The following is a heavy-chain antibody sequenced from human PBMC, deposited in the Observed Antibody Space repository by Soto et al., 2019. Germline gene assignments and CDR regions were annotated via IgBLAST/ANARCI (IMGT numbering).Heavy chain of an antibody. D-gene: IGHD6-13*01. CDR2: ISGSGGST. J-gene: IGHJ3*02. Sequence: EVQLLESGGGLVQPGGSLRLSCAASGFTFSSYAMSWVRQAPGKGLEWVSAISGSGGSTYYADSVKGRFTISRDNSKNTLYLQMNSLRAEDTAVYYCAKVETYSSSWFGAFDIWGQGTMVTVSS. CDR3: AKVETYSSSWFGAFDI. CDR1: GFTFSSYA. V-gene: IGHV3-23*01.